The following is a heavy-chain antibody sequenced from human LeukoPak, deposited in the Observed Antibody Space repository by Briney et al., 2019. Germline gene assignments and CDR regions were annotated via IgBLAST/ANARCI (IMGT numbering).Heavy chain of an antibody. D-gene: IGHD3-16*02. V-gene: IGHV3-9*01. Sequence: GRSLRLSCAASGFTFDDYAMHWVRQAPGKGLEWVSGISWNSGSIGYADSVKGRFTISRDNAKNSLYLQMTSLRAEDTALYYCAKDSGIMITFGGVIGFDYWGQGTLVTVSS. CDR2: ISWNSGSI. CDR3: AKDSGIMITFGGVIGFDY. CDR1: GFTFDDYA. J-gene: IGHJ4*02.